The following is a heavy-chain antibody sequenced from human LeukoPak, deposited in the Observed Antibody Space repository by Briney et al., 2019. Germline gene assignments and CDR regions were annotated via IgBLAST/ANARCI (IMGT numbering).Heavy chain of an antibody. CDR1: GFSLNHYD. D-gene: IGHD1-7*01. Sequence: PGGSLTLPCADSGFSLNHYDMLWLGQAPRTGLEWWAVISYYGSNKYYPDSVEGRFTISRDNSKNTVYLQMNSLRAEDTAVYYCAKDREGTTFDNWGQGTLVTVSS. J-gene: IGHJ4*02. CDR2: ISYYGSNK. V-gene: IGHV3-30*18. CDR3: AKDREGTTFDN.